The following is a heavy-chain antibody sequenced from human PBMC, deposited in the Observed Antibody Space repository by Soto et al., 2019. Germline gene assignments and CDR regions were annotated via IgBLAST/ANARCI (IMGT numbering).Heavy chain of an antibody. D-gene: IGHD2-2*01. CDR1: GFTFRNHG. Sequence: PGGSLRLSCAASGFTFRNHGMHWVRLAPGKGLEWVAVIWYDGSEKYYADSVKGRFTISRDNFKNTLYLQMNNLRGEDTAVYYCARDLGWPAARFDPWGQGTLVTVSS. CDR2: IWYDGSEK. V-gene: IGHV3-33*01. CDR3: ARDLGWPAARFDP. J-gene: IGHJ5*02.